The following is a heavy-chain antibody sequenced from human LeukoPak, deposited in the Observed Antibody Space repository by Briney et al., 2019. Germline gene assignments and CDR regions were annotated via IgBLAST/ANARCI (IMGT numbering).Heavy chain of an antibody. Sequence: ASVKASCKASGYTFTGYHMHWVRQAPGQGLEWMGRINPNSGDTNYAQKFQGRVTMTRDTSISTAYMELSRLRSDDTAVYYCARDYCSSTSCLFDYWGQGTLVTVSS. CDR1: GYTFTGYH. CDR2: INPNSGDT. CDR3: ARDYCSSTSCLFDY. V-gene: IGHV1-2*06. J-gene: IGHJ4*02. D-gene: IGHD2-2*01.